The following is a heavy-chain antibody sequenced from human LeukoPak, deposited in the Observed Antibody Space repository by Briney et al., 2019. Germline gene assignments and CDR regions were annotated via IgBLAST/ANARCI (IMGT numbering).Heavy chain of an antibody. J-gene: IGHJ4*02. D-gene: IGHD2-15*01. V-gene: IGHV3-33*06. CDR2: IWYDGSNK. CDR3: AKDAYCSGGSCYFDY. CDR1: GFTFSSYG. Sequence: GRSLRLSCAASGFTFSSYGMHWVRQAPGKGLEWVAVIWYDGSNKYYADSVKGRFTISRDNSKNTLYLQMNSLRAEDTAVYYCAKDAYCSGGSCYFDYWGQGTLVTVSS.